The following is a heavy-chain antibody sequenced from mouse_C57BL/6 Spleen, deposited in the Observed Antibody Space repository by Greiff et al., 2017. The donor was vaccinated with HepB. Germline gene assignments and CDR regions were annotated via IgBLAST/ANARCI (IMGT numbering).Heavy chain of an antibody. J-gene: IGHJ3*01. Sequence: EVKLVESGGGLVKPGGSLKLSCAASGFTFSSYAMSWVRQTPEKRLEWVATISDGGSYTYYPDNVKGRFTISRDNAKNNLYLQMSHLKSEDTAMYYCARDRPYYSKNPFAYWGQGTLVTVSA. CDR3: ARDRPYYSKNPFAY. CDR1: GFTFSSYA. CDR2: ISDGGSYT. D-gene: IGHD2-5*01. V-gene: IGHV5-4*01.